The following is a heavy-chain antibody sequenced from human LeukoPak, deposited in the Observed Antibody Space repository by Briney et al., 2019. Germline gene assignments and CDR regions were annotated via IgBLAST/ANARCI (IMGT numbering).Heavy chain of an antibody. J-gene: IGHJ2*01. CDR3: ARGLMYFDL. V-gene: IGHV4-59*01. Sequence: SETLSLTCTASGGSISSYFWSWIRQPPGKGLEWIGYIYYSGSTNYNPSLKSRVTISVDTSKNQFSLKVSSVTAADTAVYYCARGLMYFDLWGRGTLVTVSS. CDR2: IYYSGST. CDR1: GGSISSYF.